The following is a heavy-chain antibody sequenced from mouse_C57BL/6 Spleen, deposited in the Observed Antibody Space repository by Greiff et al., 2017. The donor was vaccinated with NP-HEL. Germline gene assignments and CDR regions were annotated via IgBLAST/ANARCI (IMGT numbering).Heavy chain of an antibody. Sequence: EVKLVESGGGLVKPGGSLKLSCAASGFTFSSYAMSWVRQTPEKRLEWVATISDGGSYTYYPDNVKGRFTISRDNAKNNLYLQMSHLKSEDTAMYYCARDRDGYWDYWGQGTTLTVSS. J-gene: IGHJ2*01. CDR2: ISDGGSYT. D-gene: IGHD2-3*01. CDR1: GFTFSSYA. V-gene: IGHV5-4*01. CDR3: ARDRDGYWDY.